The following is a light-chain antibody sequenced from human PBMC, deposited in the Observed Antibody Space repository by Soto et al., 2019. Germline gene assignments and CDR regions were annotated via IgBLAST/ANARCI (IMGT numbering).Light chain of an antibody. CDR3: QQYDSSPLYT. V-gene: IGKV3-20*01. CDR1: QSVSSNY. J-gene: IGKJ2*01. CDR2: DAS. Sequence: EIVLTQSPGTLSLSPGERATLSCRASQSVSSNYLAWYQQKPGQAPRLLIYDASSRATGIPDRFSCSGSGTDFTLTISRLEPEDFAVYYCQQYDSSPLYTFGQGTKLEIK.